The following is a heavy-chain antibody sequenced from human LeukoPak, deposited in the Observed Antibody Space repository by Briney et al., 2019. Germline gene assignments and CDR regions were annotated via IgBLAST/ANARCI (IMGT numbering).Heavy chain of an antibody. J-gene: IGHJ2*01. CDR2: IYYSGST. CDR1: GGSISSYY. D-gene: IGHD2/OR15-2a*01. Sequence: SETLSLTCTVSGGSISSYYWSWIRQPPGKGLEWIGYIYYSGSTNYNPSLKSRVTISVDTSKNQFSLKLSSVTAADTAVYYCARAPPTYASWYFDLWGRGTLVTVSS. V-gene: IGHV4-59*01. CDR3: ARAPPTYASWYFDL.